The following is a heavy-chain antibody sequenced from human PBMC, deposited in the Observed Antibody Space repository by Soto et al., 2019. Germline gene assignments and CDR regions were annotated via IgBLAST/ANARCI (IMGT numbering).Heavy chain of an antibody. CDR2: ISGYNGNS. Sequence: QVQVVQSGAEVRQPGASVTVSCNISGYTFSNYGVTWVRQAPRQGLEWMGWISGYNGNSNHAQKFQGRVTMTTDTSTSTAYLEVRKLRSDDTALYYCARLGSGTYAPDYWGRGTHVTVSS. CDR3: ARLGSGTYAPDY. J-gene: IGHJ4*02. V-gene: IGHV1-18*01. D-gene: IGHD3-10*01. CDR1: GYTFSNYG.